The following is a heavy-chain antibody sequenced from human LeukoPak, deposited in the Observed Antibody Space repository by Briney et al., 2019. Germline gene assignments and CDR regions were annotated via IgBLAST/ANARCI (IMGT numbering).Heavy chain of an antibody. J-gene: IGHJ4*02. CDR2: IYHSGST. D-gene: IGHD3-3*01. V-gene: IGHV4-38-2*02. CDR3: ARNYDFWSSYYFDY. Sequence: SETLSLTCTVSGYSISSGYYWGWIRQPPGKGLEWIGSIYHSGSTYYNPSLKSRVTISVDTSKNQFSLKLSSVTAADTAVYYCARNYDFWSSYYFDYWGQGTLVTVSS. CDR1: GYSISSGYY.